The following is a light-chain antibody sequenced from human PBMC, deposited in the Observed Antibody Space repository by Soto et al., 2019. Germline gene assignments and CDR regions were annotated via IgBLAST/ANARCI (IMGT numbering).Light chain of an antibody. J-gene: IGKJ4*01. CDR3: QQNGRSIT. V-gene: IGKV3-20*01. Sequence: EIVLTQSPGTLSLSPGERAALSCRASQSVTSTYLAWYQQKPGQAPRLRIYGASRRATGIPDRFSGSGSGTDFTLIISRLEAEECAVYYCQQNGRSITLGGGPKGEIK. CDR2: GAS. CDR1: QSVTSTY.